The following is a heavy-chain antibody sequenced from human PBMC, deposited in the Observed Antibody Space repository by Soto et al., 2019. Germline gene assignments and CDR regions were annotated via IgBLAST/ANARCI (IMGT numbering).Heavy chain of an antibody. J-gene: IGHJ5*02. CDR3: ARIGVVPGPGHNWFDP. Sequence: ASVKVSCKASGYAFTSYGSSWVRQAPGQGLEWMGWISAYNGNTNYAQKLQGRVTMTTDTSTSTAYMELRSLRSDDTAVYYCARIGVVPGPGHNWFDPWGQGTLVTVSS. CDR1: GYAFTSYG. CDR2: ISAYNGNT. V-gene: IGHV1-18*01.